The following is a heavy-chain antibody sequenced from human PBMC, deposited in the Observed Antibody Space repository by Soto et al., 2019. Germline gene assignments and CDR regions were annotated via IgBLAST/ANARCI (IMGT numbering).Heavy chain of an antibody. J-gene: IGHJ6*03. Sequence: VQLVQSGAEVRKPGASVKVSCKSSGDSFNDYYIHWVRQAPGQGLEWMGWINPNGGVTKYAQKFQGWVTMTRDTSIRTVYTELSRLRSDDTAVYYCARESGGATATLDYYYFYMDVWGKGTTVTVSS. CDR2: INPNGGVT. V-gene: IGHV1-2*04. CDR1: GDSFNDYY. CDR3: ARESGGATATLDYYYFYMDV. D-gene: IGHD5-12*01.